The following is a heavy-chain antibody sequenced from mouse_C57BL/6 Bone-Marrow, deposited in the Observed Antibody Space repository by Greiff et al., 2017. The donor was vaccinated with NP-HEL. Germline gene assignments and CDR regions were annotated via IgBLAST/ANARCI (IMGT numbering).Heavy chain of an antibody. CDR1: GFTFSSYA. J-gene: IGHJ2*01. CDR3: RRRGDFDY. Sequence: DVMLVESGGGLVKPGGSLKLSCAASGFTFSSYAMSWVRQTPEKRLEWVATISDGGSYTYYPDNVKGRFTISRDNAKNNLYLQMSHLKSEDTARYYCRRRGDFDYWGEGTTLTVSS. V-gene: IGHV5-4*03. CDR2: ISDGGSYT.